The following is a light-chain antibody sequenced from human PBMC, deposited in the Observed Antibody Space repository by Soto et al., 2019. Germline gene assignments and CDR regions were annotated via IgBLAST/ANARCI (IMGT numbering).Light chain of an antibody. CDR1: QSVSSN. J-gene: IGKJ2*01. V-gene: IGKV3-15*01. CDR2: GAS. CDR3: QQYNNWPPYT. Sequence: EIVMTQSPATLSVYPGERATLSCRASQSVSSNLAWYQQKPGQAPRLLIYGASTRATGIPARFSGSGSGTEFTLTISSLQSEDFAVYYCQQYNNWPPYTFGQGNKLEIK.